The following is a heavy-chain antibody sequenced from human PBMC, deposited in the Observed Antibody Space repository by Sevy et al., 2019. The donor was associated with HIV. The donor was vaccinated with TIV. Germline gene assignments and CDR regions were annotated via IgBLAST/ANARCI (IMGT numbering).Heavy chain of an antibody. D-gene: IGHD3-10*01. CDR3: AREFSDPRYYYGMDV. V-gene: IGHV3-30-3*01. Sequence: GGSLRLSCAASGFTFSSYAMHWVRQAPGKGLEWVAVISYDGGNKYYADSVKGRFTISRDNSKNTLYLQMNSLRAEDTAAYYCAREFSDPRYYYGMDVWGQGTTVTVSS. CDR1: GFTFSSYA. CDR2: ISYDGGNK. J-gene: IGHJ6*02.